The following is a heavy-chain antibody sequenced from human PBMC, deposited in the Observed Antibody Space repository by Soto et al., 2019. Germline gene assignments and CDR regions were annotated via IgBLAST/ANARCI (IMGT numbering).Heavy chain of an antibody. D-gene: IGHD3-22*01. J-gene: IGHJ4*02. Sequence: GGSLRLSCAACGFRVSDYYMSWIRQAPGKGLEWVSYISSSSSYTNYADSVKGRFTISRDNAKNSLYLQMNSLRAEDTAVYYCDRQGSGFQFWGQGTLVTVSS. CDR1: GFRVSDYY. CDR3: DRQGSGFQF. V-gene: IGHV3-11*06. CDR2: ISSSSSYT.